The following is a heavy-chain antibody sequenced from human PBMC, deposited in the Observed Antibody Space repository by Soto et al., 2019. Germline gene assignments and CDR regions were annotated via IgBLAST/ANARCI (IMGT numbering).Heavy chain of an antibody. CDR2: IDLTDSDT. D-gene: IGHD3-22*01. V-gene: IGHV5-10-1*01. J-gene: IGHJ4*02. CDR1: GYIFRNNW. Sequence: PGESLKISFKGSGYIFRNNWITWVRQMPVKVLEGVGRIDLTDSDTSYSPSVQGHVSCSADQSMNTTYLHVSSLRASDSVVYSCARHGGSHSLSTGYHYALDYWGQGTPLTASS. CDR3: ARHGGSHSLSTGYHYALDY.